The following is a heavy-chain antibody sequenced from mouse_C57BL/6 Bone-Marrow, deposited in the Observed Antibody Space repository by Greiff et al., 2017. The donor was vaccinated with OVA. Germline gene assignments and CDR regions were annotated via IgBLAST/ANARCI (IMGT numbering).Heavy chain of an antibody. CDR1: GFTFSSYA. V-gene: IGHV5-9-1*02. CDR3: TRGGIYDGYYVGFAY. CDR2: ISSGGDYI. J-gene: IGHJ3*01. Sequence: EVQVVESGEGLVKPGGSLKLSCAASGFTFSSYAMSWVRQTPEKRLEWVAYISSGGDYIYYADTVKGRFTISRDNARNTLYLQMSSLKSEDTAMYYCTRGGIYDGYYVGFAYWGQGTLVTVSA. D-gene: IGHD2-3*01.